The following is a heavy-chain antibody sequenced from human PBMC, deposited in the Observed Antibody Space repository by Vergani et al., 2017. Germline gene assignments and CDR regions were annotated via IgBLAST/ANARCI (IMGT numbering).Heavy chain of an antibody. CDR1: GGSFSGYY. CDR2: INHSGST. CDR3: ARGGGPRR. Sequence: QVQLQQWGAGLLKPSETLSLTCAVYGGSFSGYYWSWIRQPPGKGLEWIGEINHSGSTNYNPSLKSRVTISVDTSKNQVALELSSVTAADTAVYYCARGGGPRRWGQGTLVTVSS. J-gene: IGHJ4*02. V-gene: IGHV4-34*01. D-gene: IGHD3-16*01.